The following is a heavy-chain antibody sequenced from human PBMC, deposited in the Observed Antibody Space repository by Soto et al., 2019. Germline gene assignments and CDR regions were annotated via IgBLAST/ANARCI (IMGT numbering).Heavy chain of an antibody. CDR2: ITGYKGDT. D-gene: IGHD4-17*01. CDR3: ARNTAGNYEY. Sequence: QIQLVQSGAEMKTPGASVKVSCNASGYTFTSYGFSWVRQAPGQGLEWMGWITGYKGDTKYAQKFQDRVTMTRDVSTSTAYMELRSLTSDDTAVYYCARNTAGNYEYWGQGTLVTVSS. V-gene: IGHV1-18*01. J-gene: IGHJ4*02. CDR1: GYTFTSYG.